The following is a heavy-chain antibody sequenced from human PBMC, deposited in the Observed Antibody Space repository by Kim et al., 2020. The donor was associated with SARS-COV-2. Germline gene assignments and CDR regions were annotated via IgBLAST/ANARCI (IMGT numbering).Heavy chain of an antibody. J-gene: IGHJ4*02. CDR2: IYYSGST. CDR3: ARVGGRSGWPHFDY. D-gene: IGHD6-19*01. V-gene: IGHV4-59*01. Sequence: SETLSLTCTVSGGSISSYYWSWIRQPPGKGLEWIGYIYYSGSTNYNPSLKSRVTISVDTSKNQFSLKLSSVTAADTAVYYCARVGGRSGWPHFDYWGQGTLVTVSS. CDR1: GGSISSYY.